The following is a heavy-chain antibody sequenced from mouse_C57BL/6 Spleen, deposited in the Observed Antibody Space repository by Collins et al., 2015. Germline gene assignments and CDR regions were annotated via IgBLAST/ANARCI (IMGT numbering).Heavy chain of an antibody. Sequence: DYYMNWVKQSHGKSLEWIGVINPYNGGTSYNQKFKGKATLTVDKSSSTAYMELNSLTSEDSAVYYCARGDYFDYWGQGTTLTVSS. J-gene: IGHJ2*01. CDR1: DYY. CDR2: INPYNGGT. V-gene: IGHV1-19*01. CDR3: ARGDYFDY.